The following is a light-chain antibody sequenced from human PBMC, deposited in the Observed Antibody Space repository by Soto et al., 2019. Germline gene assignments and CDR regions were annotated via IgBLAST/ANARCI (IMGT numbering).Light chain of an antibody. CDR3: QQSYTASPYT. CDR2: AAS. V-gene: IGKV1-39*01. Sequence: DIQMTQSPSSLSASVGDRVTITCRASENIANDLHWYQQKPGKAPKLLIYAASTLQSGVPSRFSGSGSGTYFTLTISSLQPEDFATYYCQQSYTASPYTFGQGTKLQIK. J-gene: IGKJ2*01. CDR1: ENIAND.